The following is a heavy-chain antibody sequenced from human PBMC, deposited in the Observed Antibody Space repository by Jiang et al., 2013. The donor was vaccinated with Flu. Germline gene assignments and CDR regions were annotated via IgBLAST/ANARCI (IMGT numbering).Heavy chain of an antibody. V-gene: IGHV4-4*02. J-gene: IGHJ4*02. CDR2: IYHRGTT. Sequence: GSGLVKPSETLSLTCAVSGASISSDKWWSWVRQHPGRGLEWIGEIYHRGTTNYNPSLSSRLTISMDKSKNQFSLTLRSVTAADTAVYYCTNHGFYSHEYWGQGPWSPSPQ. CDR1: GASISSDKW. CDR3: TNHGFYSHEY. D-gene: IGHD3-22*01.